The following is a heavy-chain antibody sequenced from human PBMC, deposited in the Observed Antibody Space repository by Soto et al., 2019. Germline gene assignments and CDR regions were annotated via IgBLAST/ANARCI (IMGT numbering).Heavy chain of an antibody. J-gene: IGHJ1*01. CDR2: ISSNGGTT. CDR3: VKDPGAVTGDEYFQH. D-gene: IGHD6-19*01. Sequence: PGGSLSLSCSASGFTFSSYAMHWVRQAPGKGLEYASGISSNGGTTYYVDSVKGRFIISRDNSKNTLYLQMTSLKTEDTAVYYCVKDPGAVTGDEYFQHWGLGTLVTVSS. CDR1: GFTFSSYA. V-gene: IGHV3-64D*06.